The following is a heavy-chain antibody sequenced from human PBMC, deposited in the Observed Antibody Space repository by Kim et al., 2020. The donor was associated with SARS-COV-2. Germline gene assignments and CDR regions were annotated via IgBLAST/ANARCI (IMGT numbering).Heavy chain of an antibody. CDR3: ARHQRYSRDWYVAHYYYYLAV. D-gene: IGHD6-19*01. Sequence: SETLSLTCTVSGGSISSSSYYWGWIRQPPGKGLEWIGTTYYSGNTYYNPSLKSRVTISVDTAKNQFSLKLSSVTAADTAVYYCARHQRYSRDWYVAHYYYYLAVWGKGTTVTVSS. CDR2: TYYSGNT. V-gene: IGHV4-39*01. J-gene: IGHJ6*03. CDR1: GGSISSSSYY.